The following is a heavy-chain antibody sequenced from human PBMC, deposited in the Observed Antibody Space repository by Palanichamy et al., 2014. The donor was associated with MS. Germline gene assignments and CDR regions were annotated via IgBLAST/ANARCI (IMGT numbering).Heavy chain of an antibody. Sequence: QVHLVQSGAEVKKPGASVKVSCKTSGYTFTSYAMHWVRQAPGQRFEWMGWINAGNGNTKYSQKFQGRVTITRDTSASTAYMELSRLRSEDTAVYYCARTYDPWSGRPAFDMWGQGTMVIVSS. CDR2: INAGNGNT. CDR3: ARTYDPWSGRPAFDM. CDR1: GYTFTSYA. D-gene: IGHD3-3*01. J-gene: IGHJ3*02. V-gene: IGHV1-3*01.